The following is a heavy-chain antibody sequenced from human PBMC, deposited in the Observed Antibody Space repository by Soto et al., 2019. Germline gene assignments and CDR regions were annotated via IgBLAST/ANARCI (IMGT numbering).Heavy chain of an antibody. D-gene: IGHD3-10*01. CDR2: IIPIFGTA. Sequence: ASVKVSCKASGGTFSSYAISWVRQAPGQGLEWMGGIIPIFGTANYAQKFQGRVTITADESTSTAYMELSSLRSEDTAVYYCFYYGSGSYMDPDYFDYWGQGTLVTVTS. V-gene: IGHV1-69*13. CDR3: FYYGSGSYMDPDYFDY. CDR1: GGTFSSYA. J-gene: IGHJ4*02.